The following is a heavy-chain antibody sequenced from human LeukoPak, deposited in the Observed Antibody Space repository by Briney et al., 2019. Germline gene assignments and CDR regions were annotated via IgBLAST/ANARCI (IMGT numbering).Heavy chain of an antibody. V-gene: IGHV1-2*02. CDR1: GYTFTGYY. CDR3: AQTTQGAFDI. CDR2: INPNSGGT. J-gene: IGHJ3*02. Sequence: ASVRVSCKASGYTFTGYYMHWVRQAPGQGLEWMGWINPNSGGTNYAQKFQGRVTMTRDTSITTAFMELSSLRSDDTAMYYCAQTTQGAFDIWGQGTMITVSS. D-gene: IGHD4-11*01.